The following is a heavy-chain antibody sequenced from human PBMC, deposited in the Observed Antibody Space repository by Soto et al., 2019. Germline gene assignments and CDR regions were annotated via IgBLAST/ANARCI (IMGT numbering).Heavy chain of an antibody. Sequence: EVQVLESGGGLVQPGGSLRLSCAATGFTFSDFAMSWVRQAPGKGLEWVSRIYGGGNGPHYADSVKGRVTISRDNYKNTWYLQMNSLRAEDTAVYYCAKMEGMDPWAYSFDYWGQGTLVTVSS. V-gene: IGHV3-23*01. J-gene: IGHJ4*02. D-gene: IGHD2-2*03. CDR3: AKMEGMDPWAYSFDY. CDR1: GFTFSDFA. CDR2: IYGGGNGP.